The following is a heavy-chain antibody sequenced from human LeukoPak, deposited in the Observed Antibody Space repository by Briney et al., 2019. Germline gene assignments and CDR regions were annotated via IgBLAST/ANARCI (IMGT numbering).Heavy chain of an antibody. V-gene: IGHV3-48*03. CDR1: GFTFSSYE. Sequence: PGGSLRLSCAASGFTFSSYEMNWVRQAPGKGLEWVSYISSSGSTIYYADSVKGRFTISRDNAKNSLYLQMNSLRAEDTAVYYCAREDSSSWLFDYWGQGTLVTVSS. J-gene: IGHJ4*02. D-gene: IGHD6-13*01. CDR2: ISSSGSTI. CDR3: AREDSSSWLFDY.